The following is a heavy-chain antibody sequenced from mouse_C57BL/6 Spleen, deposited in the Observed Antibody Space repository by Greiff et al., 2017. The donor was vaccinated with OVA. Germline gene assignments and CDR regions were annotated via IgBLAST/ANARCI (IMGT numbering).Heavy chain of an antibody. D-gene: IGHD2-3*01. CDR1: GYAFTNYL. CDR2: INPGSGGT. CDR3: ASYDGYPYYFDY. J-gene: IGHJ2*01. Sequence: VQLQQSGAELVRPGTSVKVSCKASGYAFTNYLIEWVKQRPGQGLEWIGVINPGSGGTNYNEKFKGKATLTADKSSSTAYMQLSSLTSEDSAVYFCASYDGYPYYFDYWGQGTTLTVSS. V-gene: IGHV1-54*01.